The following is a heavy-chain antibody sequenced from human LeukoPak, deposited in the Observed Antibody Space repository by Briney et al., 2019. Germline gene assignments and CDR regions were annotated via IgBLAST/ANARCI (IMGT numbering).Heavy chain of an antibody. J-gene: IGHJ6*03. CDR2: IYTSGST. Sequence: SETLSLTCTVSGGSISGGSYYWSWIRQPAGKGLEWIGRIYTSGSTNYNPSLKSRVTISVDTSKNQFSLKLSSVTAADTAVYYCARGSGWYVFHYYYYMDVWGKGTTVTISS. CDR3: ARGSGWYVFHYYYYMDV. CDR1: GGSISGGSYY. V-gene: IGHV4-61*02. D-gene: IGHD6-19*01.